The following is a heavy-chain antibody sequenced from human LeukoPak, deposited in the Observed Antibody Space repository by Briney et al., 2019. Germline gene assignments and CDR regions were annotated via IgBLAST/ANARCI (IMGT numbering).Heavy chain of an antibody. CDR3: ASLNRGVGYCSGGSCYRPDALDV. J-gene: IGHJ3*01. CDR1: GFTFSSYW. V-gene: IGHV3-74*01. CDR2: INSDGSTT. Sequence: PGGSLRLSCAASGFTFSSYWMHWVRQAPGKGLVWVSRINSDGSTTNYADSVKGRFTISRDNAKNTLYVQMNSLRAEDTAVYYYASLNRGVGYCSGGSCYRPDALDVWGQGTMVTVSS. D-gene: IGHD2-15*01.